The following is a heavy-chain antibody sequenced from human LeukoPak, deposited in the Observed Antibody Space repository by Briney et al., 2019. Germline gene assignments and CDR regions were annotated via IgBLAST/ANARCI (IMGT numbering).Heavy chain of an antibody. D-gene: IGHD3-10*01. CDR3: AKGRGAFDI. V-gene: IGHV3-30*18. J-gene: IGHJ3*02. Sequence: GRSLRLSCVASGFTFSSYGMHWVRQAPGKGLEWVAVISNDGSNKYYADSVKGRFTICRDNSKNTLYLQMNSLRAEDTAVYYCAKGRGAFDIWGQGTMVTVSS. CDR2: ISNDGSNK. CDR1: GFTFSSYG.